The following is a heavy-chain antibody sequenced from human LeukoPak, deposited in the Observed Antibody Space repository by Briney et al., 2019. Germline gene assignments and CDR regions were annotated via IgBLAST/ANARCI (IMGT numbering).Heavy chain of an antibody. CDR3: ARDSVSSVQYYFDY. V-gene: IGHV3-20*04. D-gene: IGHD6-6*01. Sequence: GGSLSLSCAASGFTFDDYGLSGVRQAPGKGLEWVSGINWKGGRICYVDSVKGRFTITRDNAKNALYMEMNSLRAEDTALYYYARDSVSSVQYYFDYWGQGTLVTVSS. CDR2: INWKGGRI. CDR1: GFTFDDYG. J-gene: IGHJ4*02.